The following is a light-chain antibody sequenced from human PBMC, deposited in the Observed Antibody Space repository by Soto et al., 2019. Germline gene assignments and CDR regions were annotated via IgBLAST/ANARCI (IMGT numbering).Light chain of an antibody. V-gene: IGLV2-14*01. CDR2: EVS. CDR1: SSDVGDYNY. J-gene: IGLJ2*01. CDR3: SSYTSSSTLGVV. Sequence: QSALTQPRSVSGSPGQSVTISCTGTSSDVGDYNYVSWYQQHPGKAPKFIIYEVSKRPSGVSNRFSGSKSGNTASLTISGLQAEDEADYYCSSYTSSSTLGVVFGGGTQLTVL.